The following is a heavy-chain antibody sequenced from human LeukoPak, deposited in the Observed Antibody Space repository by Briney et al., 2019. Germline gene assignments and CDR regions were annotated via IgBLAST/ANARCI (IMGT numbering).Heavy chain of an antibody. V-gene: IGHV4-39*07. CDR1: GGSISSSSYY. D-gene: IGHD1-26*01. CDR3: ASERMGGDIVGAIGSYLDY. CDR2: IYYSGST. J-gene: IGHJ4*02. Sequence: SETLSLTCTVSGGSISSSSYYWGWIRQPPGKGLEWIGSIYYSGSTYYNPSLKSRVTISVDTSKNQFSLKLSSVTAADTAVCYCASERMGGDIVGAIGSYLDYWGQGTLVTVSS.